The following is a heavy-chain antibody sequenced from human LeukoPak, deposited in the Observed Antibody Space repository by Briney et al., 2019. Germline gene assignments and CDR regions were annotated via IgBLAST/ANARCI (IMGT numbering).Heavy chain of an antibody. CDR2: INPNSGGT. CDR1: GYTFTGYY. J-gene: IGHJ4*02. Sequence: ASVKVSCKASGYTFTGYYMHWVRQAPGQGLEWMGWINPNSGGTNYAQKFQGRVTMTRDTSISTAYMELSSLRSEDTAVYYCATTPYYYDRGYFDYWGQGTLVTVPS. V-gene: IGHV1-2*02. CDR3: ATTPYYYDRGYFDY. D-gene: IGHD3-22*01.